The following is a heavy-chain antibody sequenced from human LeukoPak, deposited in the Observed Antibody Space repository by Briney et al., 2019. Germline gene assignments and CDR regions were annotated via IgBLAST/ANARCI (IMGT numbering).Heavy chain of an antibody. CDR1: GGSISSGGYY. D-gene: IGHD3-9*01. CDR2: IYHSGST. Sequence: SQTLSLTCTVSGGSISSGGYYWSWIRQPPGKGLEWIGYIYHSGSTYYNPSLKSRVTISVDRSKNQFSLKLSSVTAADTAVYYCARDLTGAQYAFDIWGQGTMVTVSS. V-gene: IGHV4-30-2*01. CDR3: ARDLTGAQYAFDI. J-gene: IGHJ3*02.